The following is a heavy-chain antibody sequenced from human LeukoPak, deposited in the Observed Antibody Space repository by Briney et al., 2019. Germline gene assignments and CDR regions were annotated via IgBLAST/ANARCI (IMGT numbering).Heavy chain of an antibody. Sequence: SGPTLVNPTETLTLTCTVSGFSLSDRRVGVSWIRQPSGKALEWLAHVFSNDEKSYSTSLKSRLTISKDTSKSQVVLTMTNMDPVDTATYFCARGNYFDSWGQGTLVTVSS. V-gene: IGHV2-26*01. J-gene: IGHJ4*02. CDR1: GFSLSDRRVG. CDR2: VFSNDEK. CDR3: ARGNYFDS. D-gene: IGHD3-10*01.